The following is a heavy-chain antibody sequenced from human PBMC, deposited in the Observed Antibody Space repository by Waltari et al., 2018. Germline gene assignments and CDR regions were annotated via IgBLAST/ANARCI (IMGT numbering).Heavy chain of an antibody. Sequence: QVQLQQWGAGLLKPSETLSLTCAVYGGSFSGYYWSWIRQPPGKGLEWIGEINQSGSTNHNPSLKSRVTISVDTSKNQFSLKLSSVTASDTAVYYCSRGRFYYYGSGSYYNPEFDPWGQGTLVTVSS. V-gene: IGHV4-34*01. CDR1: GGSFSGYY. CDR2: INQSGST. J-gene: IGHJ5*02. D-gene: IGHD3-10*01. CDR3: SRGRFYYYGSGSYYNPEFDP.